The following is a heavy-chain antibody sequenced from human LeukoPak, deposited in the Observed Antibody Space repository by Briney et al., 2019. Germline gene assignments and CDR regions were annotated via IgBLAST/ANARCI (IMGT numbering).Heavy chain of an antibody. V-gene: IGHV1-2*02. CDR3: ARGYNWDYFDY. Sequence: ASVKVSCKASGYTFTAYYIHWVRQAPGQGLEWMGWINPNSGGTDYAQRFRGRVTMTGDTSISTAYMDLSRLRSDDTAVYYCARGYNWDYFDYWGQGTLVTVSS. CDR2: INPNSGGT. CDR1: GYTFTAYY. D-gene: IGHD1-20*01. J-gene: IGHJ4*02.